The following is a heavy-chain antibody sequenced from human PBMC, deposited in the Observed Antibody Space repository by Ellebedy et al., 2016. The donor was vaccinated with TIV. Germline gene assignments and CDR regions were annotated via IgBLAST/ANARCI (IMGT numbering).Heavy chain of an antibody. CDR3: TRYSGSGMDV. Sequence: GESLKISXAVSGFSYSSYAMSWLRQAPGKGLEWVGFIRSKAYGGTTEYAASVKGRFTISRDDSKSIAYLQMNSLKTEDTAVYYCTRYSGSGMDVWGQGTTVTVSS. J-gene: IGHJ6*02. V-gene: IGHV3-49*03. CDR2: IRSKAYGGTT. D-gene: IGHD1-26*01. CDR1: GFSYSSYA.